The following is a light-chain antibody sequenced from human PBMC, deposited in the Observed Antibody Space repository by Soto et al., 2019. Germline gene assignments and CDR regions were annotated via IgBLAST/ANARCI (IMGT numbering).Light chain of an antibody. CDR3: AGWDASLKGYV. Sequence: QSVLTQPPSASGTPGQRVTISCSTSSSNIGGNTVNWYQQVPGTAPKLLIYSYDQRPSGVPDRFSGSKSGTSASLAISGLQSEDEADYYCAGWDASLKGYVFGTWTKLAV. CDR2: SYD. V-gene: IGLV1-44*01. CDR1: SSNIGGNT. J-gene: IGLJ6*01.